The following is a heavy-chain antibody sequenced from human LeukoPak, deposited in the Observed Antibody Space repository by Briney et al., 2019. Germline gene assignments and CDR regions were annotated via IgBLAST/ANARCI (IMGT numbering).Heavy chain of an antibody. J-gene: IGHJ4*02. V-gene: IGHV4-34*01. Sequence: SETLSLTCAVYGGSFSGNYWTLIRQTPGRGLVWIGESSPTGDITGYNPSLKGRATISVDSSKNQFSLKLTSVTAADTGVYYCARVPDFIARPCDSWGRGTLVTVSS. CDR1: GGSFSGNY. D-gene: IGHD2-21*01. CDR3: ARVPDFIARPCDS. CDR2: SSPTGDIT.